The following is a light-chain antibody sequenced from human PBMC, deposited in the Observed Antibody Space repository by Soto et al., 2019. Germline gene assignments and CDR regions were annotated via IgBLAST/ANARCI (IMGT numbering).Light chain of an antibody. CDR3: QQYDNLPPEYT. J-gene: IGKJ2*01. Sequence: DIQMTQSPSSLSASVGDRVTITCQASQDISNYLNWYQQKPGKAPKLLIYDASNLETGVPSRFSRSGSGTDFTFTISSLQPEDIATYYCQQYDNLPPEYTFGQGTKLEIK. CDR1: QDISNY. CDR2: DAS. V-gene: IGKV1-33*01.